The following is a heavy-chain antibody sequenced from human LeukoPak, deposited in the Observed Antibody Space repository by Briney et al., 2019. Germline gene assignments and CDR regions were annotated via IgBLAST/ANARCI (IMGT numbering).Heavy chain of an antibody. Sequence: PGGSLRLSCAASGFTFSSYGMHWVRQAPGKGLEWVAFIRYDGSNKYYADSVKGRFTISRDNSKNTLYLQMNSLRAEDTAVYYCARPYSGGWDPIDYWGQGTLVTVSA. V-gene: IGHV3-30*02. CDR2: IRYDGSNK. D-gene: IGHD6-19*01. CDR3: ARPYSGGWDPIDY. J-gene: IGHJ4*02. CDR1: GFTFSSYG.